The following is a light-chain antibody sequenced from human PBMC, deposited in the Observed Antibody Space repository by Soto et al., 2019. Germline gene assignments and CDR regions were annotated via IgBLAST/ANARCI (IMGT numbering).Light chain of an antibody. Sequence: QSALTQPPSVSGAPGQRVTISCTGSSSNIGAGYDVHWYQQLPGTAPKLLIYGNSNRPSGVTDRFSGSKSGTSASLAITGLQAEDEADYYCQSYDSSLRGHVVFGGGTKLTVL. J-gene: IGLJ2*01. CDR2: GNS. CDR3: QSYDSSLRGHVV. CDR1: SSNIGAGYD. V-gene: IGLV1-40*01.